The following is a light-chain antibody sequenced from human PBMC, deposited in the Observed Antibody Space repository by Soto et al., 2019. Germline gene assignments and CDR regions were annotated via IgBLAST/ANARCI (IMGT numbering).Light chain of an antibody. V-gene: IGLV1-40*01. J-gene: IGLJ3*02. CDR1: SSDIGAGFD. CDR2: SNI. CDR3: QSYDSLNGPWL. Sequence: QSVLTQPPSVSGAPGQRVTISCTGSSSDIGAGFDVHWYQQLPGTAPRLLIYSNINRPSGVPDRFSGSRSGTSASLAIAGLQAEDEADYYCQSYDSLNGPWLFGGGTKLTVL.